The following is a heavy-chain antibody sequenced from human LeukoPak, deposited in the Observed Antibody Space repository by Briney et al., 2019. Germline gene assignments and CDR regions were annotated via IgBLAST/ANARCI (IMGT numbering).Heavy chain of an antibody. Sequence: SETLSLTCTVYGDSISGYYWNWIRQSAGKGLEHIAYIRSTGRIYYNPSLKSRGTISIDTSKNQFSLRLTSVTAADTAVYYCARMAAMGGNGYQFDLWGQGTLVTVSS. J-gene: IGHJ4*02. V-gene: IGHV4-59*01. CDR2: IRSTGRI. CDR3: ARMAAMGGNGYQFDL. CDR1: GDSISGYY. D-gene: IGHD5-24*01.